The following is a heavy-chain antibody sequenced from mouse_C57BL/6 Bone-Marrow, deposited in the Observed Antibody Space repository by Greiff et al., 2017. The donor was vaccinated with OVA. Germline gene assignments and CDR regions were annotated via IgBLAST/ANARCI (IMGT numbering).Heavy chain of an antibody. CDR1: GFTFTNYY. V-gene: IGHV7-3*01. Sequence: DVQLVESGGGLVQPGDSLSLSCAASGFTFTNYYMSWVRQPPGKALGWLAFIRNKPNGSTTEYSASVKGRFTISRDNSQSILYLQMNALRAEDSATYYCARYKGRVAVDYFDYWGQGTALTVSS. J-gene: IGHJ2*01. CDR2: IRNKPNGSTT. D-gene: IGHD1-1*01. CDR3: ARYKGRVAVDYFDY.